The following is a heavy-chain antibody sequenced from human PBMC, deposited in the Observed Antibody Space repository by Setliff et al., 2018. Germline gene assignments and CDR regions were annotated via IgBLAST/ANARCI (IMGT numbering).Heavy chain of an antibody. V-gene: IGHV4-59*01. CDR2: IYSSGRT. D-gene: IGHD1-26*01. J-gene: IGHJ4*02. CDR3: ARSPSSGAYWNPRPFYSDY. Sequence: SETLSLTCRVSGDSISDYHWSWIRQPPGQGLEWIGYIYSSGRTNYNPSLKSRVSLSLDTSKNQFSLDLSSVTPADTAVYYCARSPSSGAYWNPRPFYSDYWARGTLVTVSS. CDR1: GDSISDYH.